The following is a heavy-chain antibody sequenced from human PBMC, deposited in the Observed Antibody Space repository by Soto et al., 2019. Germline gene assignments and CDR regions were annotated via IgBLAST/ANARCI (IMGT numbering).Heavy chain of an antibody. CDR1: GGRFNTYA. J-gene: IGHJ6*02. CDR2: IITFFGAA. V-gene: IGHV1-69*01. CDR3: ARGGKERFRGSGMDV. D-gene: IGHD1-1*01. Sequence: QVQLVQSGAEVRKPGSSVRVSCKASGGRFNTYAFNWVRQAPGQGLEWLGGIITFFGAAMYAQKFQGRVTITADELTSTAYMELCGLRSEDTAVYYCARGGKERFRGSGMDVWGQGTTITVSS.